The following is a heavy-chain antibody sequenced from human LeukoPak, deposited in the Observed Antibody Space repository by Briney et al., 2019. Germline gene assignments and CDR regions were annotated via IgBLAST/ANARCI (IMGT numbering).Heavy chain of an antibody. CDR1: GFTFTSYW. V-gene: IGHV3-74*01. CDR2: SNADGSGT. Sequence: PGGSLRLSCAASGFTFTSYWMHWVRQAPGKGLVWVSRSNADGSGTSYADSVKGRFTISRDNAKNTLYLQMNSLRAEDTAVYYCARDPTQWLRYGYFDYWGQGILGTVSS. J-gene: IGHJ4*02. CDR3: ARDPTQWLRYGYFDY. D-gene: IGHD5-12*01.